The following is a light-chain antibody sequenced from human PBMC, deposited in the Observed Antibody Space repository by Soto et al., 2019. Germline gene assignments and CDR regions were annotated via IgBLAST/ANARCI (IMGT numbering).Light chain of an antibody. J-gene: IGKJ1*01. CDR2: GXX. Sequence: EPVMTHSPATLSVSPGERATLSCWAIQSVNSNLAFYQQELVQAPRVLIYGXXTXATGIPARFSGSGSEKEFILTIISLESEGSANYYCQHYNTWPWTFGQGTKVDIK. CDR3: QHYNTWPWT. V-gene: IGKV3-15*01. CDR1: QSVNSN.